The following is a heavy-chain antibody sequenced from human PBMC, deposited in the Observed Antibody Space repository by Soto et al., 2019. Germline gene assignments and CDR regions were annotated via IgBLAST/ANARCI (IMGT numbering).Heavy chain of an antibody. CDR3: ASRPRNGYNT. CDR2: IIPIFGTS. V-gene: IGHV1-69*01. CDR1: GGTFSNYA. J-gene: IGHJ5*02. D-gene: IGHD5-12*01. Sequence: QVQLVQSGAELKKPGSSVKVSCKSSGGTFSNYAITWVRQAPGQGLEWMGGIIPIFGTSNYAQKFQCSVTCTAAESITTTYMELSFLKSEDTAVYYCASRPRNGYNTCGQGTLVTVSS.